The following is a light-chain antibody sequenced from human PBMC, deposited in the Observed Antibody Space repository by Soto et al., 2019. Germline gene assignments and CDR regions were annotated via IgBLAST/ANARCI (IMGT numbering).Light chain of an antibody. CDR1: SSDIGGYNR. CDR2: EVT. J-gene: IGLJ2*01. V-gene: IGLV2-18*02. Sequence: QSALTQPPSVSGSPGQSVTISCTGTSSDIGGYNRVSWYQQPPDTAPKLIISEVTNRPSGVPDRFSGSKSGNTASLTISGLQAEDEADYYCSSYTRSATVVFGGGTQLTVL. CDR3: SSYTRSATVV.